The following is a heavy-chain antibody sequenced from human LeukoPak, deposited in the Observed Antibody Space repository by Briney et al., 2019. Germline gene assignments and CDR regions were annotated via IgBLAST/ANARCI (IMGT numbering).Heavy chain of an antibody. Sequence: SETLSLTSAVYGGSSSGYYWSWIRQPPGKGLEWMGEINHSGSTNYNPSLKGRVTISVNTSKNQFSLKLSSVTAADTAVYYCARRPIGVVVAATPLYAFDIWGQGTMVTVSS. V-gene: IGHV4-34*01. CDR3: ARRPIGVVVAATPLYAFDI. CDR1: GGSSSGYY. CDR2: INHSGST. D-gene: IGHD2-15*01. J-gene: IGHJ3*02.